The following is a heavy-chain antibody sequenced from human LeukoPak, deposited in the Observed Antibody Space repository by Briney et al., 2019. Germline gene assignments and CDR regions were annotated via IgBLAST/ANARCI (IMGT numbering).Heavy chain of an antibody. CDR3: AREQYYDFWSYHDY. CDR2: TYYTGST. Sequence: PSETLSLTCTVYGGSISSTGYYWGWIRQPPGKGLGWLGNTYYTGSTYYNPSLKSRVTISVDTSKNQFSLRLSSVTAADTAVYYCAREQYYDFWSYHDYWGQGTLVTVSS. J-gene: IGHJ4*02. CDR1: GGSISSTGYY. D-gene: IGHD3-3*01. V-gene: IGHV4-39*07.